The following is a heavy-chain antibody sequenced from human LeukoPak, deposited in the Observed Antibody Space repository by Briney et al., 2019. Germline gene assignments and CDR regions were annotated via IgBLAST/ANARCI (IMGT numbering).Heavy chain of an antibody. CDR1: GGSISSSSYY. V-gene: IGHV4-61*05. CDR2: IYHSGMT. Sequence: SETLSLTCTVSGGSISSSSYYWGWIRQPPGKGLEWIGEIYHSGMTNYKTSLKSRVTISIDKSKNQFSLKLSSVTAADTAVYYCSRLPDPWGQGTLVTVSS. CDR3: SRLPDP. J-gene: IGHJ5*02.